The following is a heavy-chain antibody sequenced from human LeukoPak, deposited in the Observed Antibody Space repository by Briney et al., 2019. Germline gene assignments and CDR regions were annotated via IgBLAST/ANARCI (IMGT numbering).Heavy chain of an antibody. CDR3: ARESSSGYNWFDP. V-gene: IGHV4-59*01. J-gene: IGHJ5*02. Sequence: SETLSLTCTVSGGPISSYYWSWIRQPPGKGLEWIGYIYYSGSTNYNPSLKGRVTISVDTSKNQFSLKLSSVTAADTAVYYCARESSSGYNWFDPWGQGTLVTVSS. CDR2: IYYSGST. D-gene: IGHD6-19*01. CDR1: GGPISSYY.